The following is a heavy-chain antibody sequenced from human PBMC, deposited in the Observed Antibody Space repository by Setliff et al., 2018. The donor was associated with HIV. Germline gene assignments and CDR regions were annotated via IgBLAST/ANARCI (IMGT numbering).Heavy chain of an antibody. CDR2: IIPMFGAA. CDR1: GGNFRFYA. CDR3: ARRARESTALHSDWNDVLFFDY. J-gene: IGHJ4*02. D-gene: IGHD1-1*01. Sequence: GASVKVSCKASGGNFRFYAFSWVRQAPGQGLEWMGGIIPMFGAANYAQKFQGRVTMTTDTSTSTAYMELRSLRSDDTAVYYCARRARESTALHSDWNDVLFFDYWGQGTLVTVSS. V-gene: IGHV1-69*05.